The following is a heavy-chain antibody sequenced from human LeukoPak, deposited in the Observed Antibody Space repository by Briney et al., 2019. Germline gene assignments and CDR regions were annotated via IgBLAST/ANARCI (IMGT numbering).Heavy chain of an antibody. V-gene: IGHV3-30*02. D-gene: IGHD2-2*01. CDR3: AKDTGSIGYCSSTGCYAGCSLDY. J-gene: IGHJ4*02. CDR1: GFIFSIYR. Sequence: GGSLRLSCAAYGFIFSIYRTHWARQAPGRGGGWVAFIRWEGTNKTYRDTVRSRFTIYKDNAKITLYLQMNSKRAEDTAEYYSAKDTGSIGYCSSTGCYAGCSLDYWGQGTLVTVSS. CDR2: IRWEGTNK.